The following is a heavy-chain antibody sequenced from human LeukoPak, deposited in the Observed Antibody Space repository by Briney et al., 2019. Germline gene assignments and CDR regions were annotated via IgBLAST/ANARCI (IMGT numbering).Heavy chain of an antibody. V-gene: IGHV4-59*08. Sequence: SETLSLTCTVSGGSITSYYWSWIRQSPEKGLECIATMFHSGSTYYNPSLKSRVTTSVDTSKSEFSLNLSSVTAADTAVYYCARAGTNLGDYDYWGQGTLVTVSS. CDR3: ARAGTNLGDYDY. D-gene: IGHD4-17*01. CDR2: MFHSGST. CDR1: GGSITSYY. J-gene: IGHJ4*02.